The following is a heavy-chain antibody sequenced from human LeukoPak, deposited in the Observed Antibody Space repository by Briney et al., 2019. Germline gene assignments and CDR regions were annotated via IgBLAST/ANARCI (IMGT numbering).Heavy chain of an antibody. D-gene: IGHD4-11*01. Sequence: SETLSLTCTVSGGSISSYYWSWIRQPPGKGLEWIGYIYYSGSTNYNPSLKSRVTISVDTSKNQFSLKLSSVTAADTAVYYCARAMYSNAGFDPWGQGTLVTVSS. J-gene: IGHJ5*02. CDR2: IYYSGST. CDR3: ARAMYSNAGFDP. V-gene: IGHV4-59*12. CDR1: GGSISSYY.